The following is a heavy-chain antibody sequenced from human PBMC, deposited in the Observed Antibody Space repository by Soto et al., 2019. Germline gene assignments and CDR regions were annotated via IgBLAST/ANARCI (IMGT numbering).Heavy chain of an antibody. D-gene: IGHD1-26*01. Sequence: ASVKVSCKTSGYTFTGHYIHWVRQAPEQGPEWMGEIGPESGATRYAQKFRGRVTMTRDTSITTVYMELNNLSPDDTAVYYCGRGRSGQIVVFYWGQGTLVTVSS. J-gene: IGHJ4*02. V-gene: IGHV1-2*02. CDR3: GRGRSGQIVVFY. CDR1: GYTFTGHY. CDR2: IGPESGAT.